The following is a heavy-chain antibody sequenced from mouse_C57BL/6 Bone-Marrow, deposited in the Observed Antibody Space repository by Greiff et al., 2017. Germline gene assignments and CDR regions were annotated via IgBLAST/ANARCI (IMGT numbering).Heavy chain of an antibody. CDR1: GYTFTSYW. V-gene: IGHV1-64*01. CDR3: ARNYGIDY. J-gene: IGHJ2*01. D-gene: IGHD1-2*01. CDR2: IHPNSGST. Sequence: QVQLQQSGAELVKPGASVKLSCKASGYTFTSYWMHWVKQRPGQGLEWIGMIHPNSGSTNYNEKFKNKATLTVDKSSSTAYMQLSSLTSEDSAVYYCARNYGIDYWGQGTTLTVSS.